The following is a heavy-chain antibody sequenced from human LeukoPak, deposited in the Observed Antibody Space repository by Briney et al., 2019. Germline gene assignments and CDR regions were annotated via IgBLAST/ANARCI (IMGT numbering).Heavy chain of an antibody. CDR3: ARDDSVGAGTVTSVDY. V-gene: IGHV4-59*01. J-gene: IGHJ4*02. CDR1: GGSISSYY. Sequence: SETLSLTCTVSGGSISSYYWSWIRQPPGKGLEWLGYIYYSGSTNYNPSLKSRVTISVDTSKNQFSLKLSSVTAADTAVYYCARDDSVGAGTVTSVDYWGQGTLVTVSS. D-gene: IGHD4-11*01. CDR2: IYYSGST.